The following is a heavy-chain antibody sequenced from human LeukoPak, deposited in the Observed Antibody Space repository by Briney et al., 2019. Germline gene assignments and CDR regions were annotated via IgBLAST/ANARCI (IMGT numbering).Heavy chain of an antibody. CDR1: GASVSTTAYF. CDR2: IYASGNT. V-gene: IGHV4-61*02. D-gene: IGHD5-24*01. CDR3: ASYREAYDLYPHGLDV. Sequence: ASQTLSLTCSVSGASVSTTAYFWHWIRQPAGEGLEWIGRIYASGNTHYNPSLKSRVTMSLDTSKNQFSLTMNSVTAADSAVYFCASYREAYDLYPHGLDVWGRGTVVTVSS. J-gene: IGHJ3*01.